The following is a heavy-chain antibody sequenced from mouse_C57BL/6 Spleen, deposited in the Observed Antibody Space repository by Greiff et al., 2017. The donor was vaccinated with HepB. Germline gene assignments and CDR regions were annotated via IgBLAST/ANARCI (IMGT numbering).Heavy chain of an antibody. CDR3: ARSSVNYYGSSYGFAY. V-gene: IGHV1-59*01. D-gene: IGHD1-1*01. Sequence: VQLQQPGAELVRPGTSVKLSCKASGYTFTSYWMHWVKQRPGQGLEWIGVIDPSDSYTNYNQKFKGKATLTVDTSSSTAYMQLSSLTSEDSAVYYCARSSVNYYGSSYGFAYWGQGTLVTVSA. CDR2: IDPSDSYT. CDR1: GYTFTSYW. J-gene: IGHJ3*01.